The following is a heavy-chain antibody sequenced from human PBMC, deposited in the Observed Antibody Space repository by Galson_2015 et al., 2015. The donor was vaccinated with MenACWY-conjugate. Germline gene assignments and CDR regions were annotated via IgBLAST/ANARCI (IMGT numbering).Heavy chain of an antibody. CDR3: TGLEVAAAGLGENNWFDP. D-gene: IGHD6-13*01. V-gene: IGHV3-49*03. Sequence: SLRLSCAASGFTFGDYAMSWFRQAPGKGLEWVGFIRSKAYGGTTEYAASVKGRFTISRDDSKSIAYLQMNSLKTEDTAVYYCTGLEVAAAGLGENNWFDPWGQGTLVTVSS. CDR1: GFTFGDYA. J-gene: IGHJ5*02. CDR2: IRSKAYGGTT.